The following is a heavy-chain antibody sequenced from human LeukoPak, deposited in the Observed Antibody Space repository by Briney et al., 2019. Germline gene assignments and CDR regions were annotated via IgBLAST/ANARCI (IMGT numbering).Heavy chain of an antibody. CDR1: GTSISSTEW. CDR2: IYHSRRT. V-gene: IGHV4-4*02. D-gene: IGHD3/OR15-3a*01. J-gene: IGHJ3*01. Sequence: PSGTLSLTCAVSGTSISSTEWWSWVRPPPGKGLEWIGEIYHSRRTDYNPSLRSRVSMSVDKSKNQSSLKLSSVAAADTAVYYCARDPAGTGAGGAFDVWGQGTMVSVSS. CDR3: ARDPAGTGAGGAFDV.